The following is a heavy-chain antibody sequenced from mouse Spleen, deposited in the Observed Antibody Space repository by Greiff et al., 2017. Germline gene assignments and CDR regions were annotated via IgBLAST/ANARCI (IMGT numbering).Heavy chain of an antibody. CDR2: IWAGGST. V-gene: IGHV2-9*02. D-gene: IGHD1-1*02. Sequence: VQLKESGPGLVAPSQSLSITCTVSGFSLTSYGVHWVRQPPGKGLEWLGVIWAGGSTNYNSALMSRLSISKDNSKSQVFLKMNSLQTDDTAMYYCARDGYGYYAMDYWGQGTSVTVSS. CDR3: ARDGYGYYAMDY. J-gene: IGHJ4*01. CDR1: GFSLTSYG.